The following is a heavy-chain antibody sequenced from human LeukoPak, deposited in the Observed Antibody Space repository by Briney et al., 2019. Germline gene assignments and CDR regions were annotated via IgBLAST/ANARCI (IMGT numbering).Heavy chain of an antibody. Sequence: PGGSLRLSCAVSGFTVSSNYMSWVRQAPGKGLEWASVIYGGVSTSYADSVKGRFTISRDNSKNTLYPQMNSLRAEDTAVYYCARSDGIAAAGPFDYWGQGTLVTVSS. J-gene: IGHJ4*02. CDR3: ARSDGIAAAGPFDY. CDR1: GFTVSSNY. V-gene: IGHV3-53*01. CDR2: IYGGVST. D-gene: IGHD6-13*01.